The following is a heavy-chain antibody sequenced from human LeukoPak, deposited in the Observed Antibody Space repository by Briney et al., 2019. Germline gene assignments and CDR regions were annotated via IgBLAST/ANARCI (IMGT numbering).Heavy chain of an antibody. D-gene: IGHD2-2*02. Sequence: SQTLSLTCAISGDIDSSTSAAWNWITQSPSRGLEWLGRTYYTAKWYNDYAASVPSRITISADTSKNQFSLQLNSVTPEDTAVYFCARGSYCSSTTCYSWFDPWGQGTLVTVSS. CDR2: TYYTAKWYN. CDR1: GDIDSSTSAA. V-gene: IGHV6-1*01. J-gene: IGHJ5*02. CDR3: ARGSYCSSTTCYSWFDP.